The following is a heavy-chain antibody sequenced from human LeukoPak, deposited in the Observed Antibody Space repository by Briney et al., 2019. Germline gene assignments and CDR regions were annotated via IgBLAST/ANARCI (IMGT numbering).Heavy chain of an antibody. CDR2: IRYDGSNK. D-gene: IGHD3-22*01. Sequence: GGSLRLSCAASGFTFSSYGMHWVRQAPGKGLEWVAFIRYDGSNKYYADSVKGRFTISRDNSKNTLYLQMNSLRAEDTAVYYCANSRYYYDSSGYYDIDYWGQGTLVTVPS. CDR1: GFTFSSYG. J-gene: IGHJ4*02. V-gene: IGHV3-30*02. CDR3: ANSRYYYDSSGYYDIDY.